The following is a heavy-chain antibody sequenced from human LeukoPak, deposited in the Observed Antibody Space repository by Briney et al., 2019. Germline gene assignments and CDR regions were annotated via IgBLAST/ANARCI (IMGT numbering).Heavy chain of an antibody. CDR3: AREGGFYRPLDY. V-gene: IGHV4-4*02. CDR2: VHLDERT. D-gene: IGHD3-3*01. Sequence: SETLSLTCGVSGGSVISTNWWTWVRQPPGKGLEWIGEVHLDERTNYNPSLGSRLTMSVDLSENQVSLKLTSVTAADTAVYYCAREGGFYRPLDYSGQGTLVTVSS. J-gene: IGHJ4*02. CDR1: GGSVISTNW.